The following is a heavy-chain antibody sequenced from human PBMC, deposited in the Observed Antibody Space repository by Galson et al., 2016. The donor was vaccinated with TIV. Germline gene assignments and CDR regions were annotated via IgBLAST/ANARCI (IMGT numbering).Heavy chain of an antibody. Sequence: SLRLSCAASGFSFSSYAMYWVRQAPGVGLEWVSSISGSGGSTYYADSVKGRFTISRDNSKNTLYLQINSLRAEDTAVYYCAKDRHSSTSWLGYLDYRGQGTLVTVSS. CDR3: AKDRHSSTSWLGYLDY. D-gene: IGHD2-2*01. V-gene: IGHV3-23*01. CDR2: ISGSGGST. CDR1: GFSFSSYA. J-gene: IGHJ4*02.